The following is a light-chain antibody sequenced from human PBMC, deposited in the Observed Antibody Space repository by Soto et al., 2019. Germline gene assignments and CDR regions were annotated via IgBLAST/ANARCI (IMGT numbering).Light chain of an antibody. Sequence: IVFTQSPGTLSLSPGERATLSCRASQSVSSSYLAWYQQKPGQAPRLLIYGASSRATGIPDRFSGSGSGTDFTLTISRLEPEDFAVYYCQSYGSSRTFGHGTKVDIK. CDR1: QSVSSSY. V-gene: IGKV3-20*01. CDR2: GAS. CDR3: QSYGSSRT. J-gene: IGKJ1*01.